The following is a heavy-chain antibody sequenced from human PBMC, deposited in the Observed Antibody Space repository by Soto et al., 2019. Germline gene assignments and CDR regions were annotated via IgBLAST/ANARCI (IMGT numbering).Heavy chain of an antibody. CDR3: ARPVGMATILAFGY. Sequence: PSETLSLTCTVSGGSISSSSYYWGWIRQPPGKGLEWIGSIYYSGSTYYNPSLKSRVTISVDTSKNQFSLKLSSVTAADTAVYYCARPVGMATILAFGYWGQGTLVTVSS. V-gene: IGHV4-39*01. D-gene: IGHD5-12*01. CDR2: IYYSGST. J-gene: IGHJ4*02. CDR1: GGSISSSSYY.